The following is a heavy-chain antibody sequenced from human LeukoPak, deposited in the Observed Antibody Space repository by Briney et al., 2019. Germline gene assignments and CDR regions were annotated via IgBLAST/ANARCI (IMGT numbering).Heavy chain of an antibody. CDR2: IDPSDSYT. J-gene: IGHJ4*02. CDR1: GYSFSTYW. D-gene: IGHD3-9*01. V-gene: IGHV5-10-1*01. Sequence: GESLKISCKGSGYSFSTYWIGWVRQMPGKGLEWMGRIDPSDSYTNYSPSFQGHVTISADKSISTAYLQWSSLKASDTAMYYCARRRYDILTGYYYFDYWGQGTLVTVSS. CDR3: ARRRYDILTGYYYFDY.